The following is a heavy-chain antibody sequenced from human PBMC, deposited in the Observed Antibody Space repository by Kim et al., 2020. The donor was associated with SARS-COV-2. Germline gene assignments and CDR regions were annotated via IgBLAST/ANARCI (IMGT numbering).Heavy chain of an antibody. CDR3: AGFSSSSTSWYFDL. J-gene: IGHJ2*01. V-gene: IGHV3-74*01. D-gene: IGHD6-13*01. Sequence: YSDSVIGRITTSRDNAKNTLFLQMNSLRAEDTAVYYCAGFSSSSTSWYFDLWGRGTLVTVSS.